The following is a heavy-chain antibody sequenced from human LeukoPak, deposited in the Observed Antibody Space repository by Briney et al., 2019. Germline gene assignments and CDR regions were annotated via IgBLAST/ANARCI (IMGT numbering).Heavy chain of an antibody. CDR3: AKLYYDFWSGYSNPAELYYFDY. Sequence: GGSLRLSCAASGFTFSSYAMSWVRQAPGKGLEWVSAISGSGGSTYYADSVKGRFTISRDNSKNTLYLQMNSVRAEDTAVYYCAKLYYDFWSGYSNPAELYYFDYWGQGTLVTVSS. CDR2: ISGSGGST. V-gene: IGHV3-23*01. CDR1: GFTFSSYA. J-gene: IGHJ4*02. D-gene: IGHD3-3*01.